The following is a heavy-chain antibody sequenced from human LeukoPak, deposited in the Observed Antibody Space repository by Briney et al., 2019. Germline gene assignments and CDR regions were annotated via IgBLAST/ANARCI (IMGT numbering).Heavy chain of an antibody. CDR3: AKDIRQGWTDYYYYYYGMDV. CDR2: ISWDGGST. Sequence: GGSLRLSCAASGFTFDDYAMHWVRQAPGKGLEWVSLISWDGGSTYYADSVKGRFTISRDNSKTSLYLQMNSLRAEDTALYYCAKDIRQGWTDYYYYYYGMDVWGQGTTVTVSS. J-gene: IGHJ6*02. V-gene: IGHV3-43D*03. CDR1: GFTFDDYA. D-gene: IGHD1-1*01.